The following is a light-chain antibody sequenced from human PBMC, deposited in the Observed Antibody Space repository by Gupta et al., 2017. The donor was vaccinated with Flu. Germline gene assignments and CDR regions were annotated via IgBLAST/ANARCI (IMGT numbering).Light chain of an antibody. J-gene: IGKJ2*01. CDR2: GAS. V-gene: IGKV3-15*01. CDR3: QHYNNWLKYT. Sequence: EIVMTQSPATLSVSPGERATLSCRASESVGDNVAWYQQKPGQAPRLLIYGASTRASGVPARFSGSGSGTEFTLTISSLQSEDFAVYYCQHYNNWLKYTFGQGTKLEIK. CDR1: ESVGDN.